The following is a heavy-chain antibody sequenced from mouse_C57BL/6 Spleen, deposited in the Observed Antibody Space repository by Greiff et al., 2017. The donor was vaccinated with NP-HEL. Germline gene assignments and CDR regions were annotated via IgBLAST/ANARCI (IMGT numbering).Heavy chain of an antibody. J-gene: IGHJ4*01. D-gene: IGHD2-2*01. CDR1: GYTFTSYW. CDR3: ARSGGYDDAMDY. CDR2: IYPGSGST. V-gene: IGHV1-55*01. Sequence: QVQLQQPGAELVKPGASVKMSCKASGYTFTSYWITWVKQRPGQGLEWIGDIYPGSGSTNNNEKFKSKATLTVDTASSTANMQLSSLTAEDSAVYYCARSGGYDDAMDYGGQGTSVTVSS.